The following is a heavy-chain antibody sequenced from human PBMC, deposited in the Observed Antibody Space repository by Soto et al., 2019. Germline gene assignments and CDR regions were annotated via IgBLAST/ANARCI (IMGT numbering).Heavy chain of an antibody. Sequence: QVQLVESGGGVVQPGRSLRLSCAASGFTFSSYAMHWVRQAPGKGLEWVAVISYDGSNKYYADSVKGRFTISRDNSKNTLYLQMNSLRAEDTAVYYCAREGKRYLGATTNWGQGTLVTVSS. J-gene: IGHJ4*02. V-gene: IGHV3-30-3*01. CDR3: AREGKRYLGATTN. CDR1: GFTFSSYA. D-gene: IGHD1-26*01. CDR2: ISYDGSNK.